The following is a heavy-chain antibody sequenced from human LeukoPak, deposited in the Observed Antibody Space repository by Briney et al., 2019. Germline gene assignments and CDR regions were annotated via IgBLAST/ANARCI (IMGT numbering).Heavy chain of an antibody. Sequence: SETLSLTCTVSGGSISSGGYYWSWIRQPPGKGLEWIGYTYHSGSTYYNPSLKSRVTISVDRSKNQFSLKLSSVTAADTAVYYCARDRDGYKKGGFDYWGQGTLVTVSS. D-gene: IGHD5-24*01. V-gene: IGHV4-30-2*01. CDR1: GGSISSGGYY. CDR3: ARDRDGYKKGGFDY. J-gene: IGHJ4*02. CDR2: TYHSGST.